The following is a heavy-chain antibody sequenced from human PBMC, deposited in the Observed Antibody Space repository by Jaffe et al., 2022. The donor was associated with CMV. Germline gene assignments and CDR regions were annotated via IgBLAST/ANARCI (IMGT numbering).Heavy chain of an antibody. CDR2: IFSNDEK. Sequence: QVTLKESGPVLVKPTETLTLTCTVSGFSLSNARMGVSWIRQPPGKALEWLAHIFSNDEKSYSTSLKSRLTISKDTSKSQVVLTMTNMDPVDTATYYCARNDGGSSWYGIDYWGQGTLVTVSS. CDR3: ARNDGGSSWYGIDY. CDR1: GFSLSNARMG. D-gene: IGHD6-13*01. V-gene: IGHV2-26*01. J-gene: IGHJ4*02.